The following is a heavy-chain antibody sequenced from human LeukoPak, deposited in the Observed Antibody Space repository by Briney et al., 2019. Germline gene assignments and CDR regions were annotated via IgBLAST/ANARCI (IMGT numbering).Heavy chain of an antibody. CDR2: IYHSGSA. J-gene: IGHJ3*02. D-gene: IGHD5/OR15-5a*01. CDR3: ARDPNGPVHDENHGPFDI. CDR1: GGSISNGNDY. V-gene: IGHV4-31*03. Sequence: SQTLSLTCTVSGGSISNGNDYWTWIRQHPGKGLEWIGYIYHSGSAYYNPSLKSRVTISVDTSKDQFSLKLSSVTAADTAVYYCARDPNGPVHDENHGPFDIWGQGTMVTVSS.